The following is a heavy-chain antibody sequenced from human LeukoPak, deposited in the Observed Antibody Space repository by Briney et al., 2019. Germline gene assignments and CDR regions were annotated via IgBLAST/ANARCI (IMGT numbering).Heavy chain of an antibody. CDR1: GGSFSGYY. D-gene: IGHD6-19*01. V-gene: IGHV4-34*01. CDR2: INHSGST. CDR3: ARDYSSGWAK. J-gene: IGHJ4*02. Sequence: SETLSLTCAVYGGSFSGYYWSGISQPPGKGLEWIGEINHSGSTNYNPSLKSRVTISVDTSKNQFSLKLSSVTAADTAVYYCARDYSSGWAKWGQGTLVTVSS.